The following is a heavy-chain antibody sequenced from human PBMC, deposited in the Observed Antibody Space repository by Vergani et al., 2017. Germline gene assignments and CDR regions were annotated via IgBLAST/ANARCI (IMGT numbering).Heavy chain of an antibody. Sequence: QVQLQESGPGLVKPSETLSLTCTVSGGSISSYYWSWIRQPPGKGLEWIGSIYYSGSTNYSPSFQGHVTISADKSISTAYLQWRSLKASDTAMYYCARQDVVMGFDPWGQGTLVTVSS. CDR3: ARQDVVMGFDP. CDR1: GGSISSYY. CDR2: IYYSGST. D-gene: IGHD3-22*01. J-gene: IGHJ5*02. V-gene: IGHV4-59*08.